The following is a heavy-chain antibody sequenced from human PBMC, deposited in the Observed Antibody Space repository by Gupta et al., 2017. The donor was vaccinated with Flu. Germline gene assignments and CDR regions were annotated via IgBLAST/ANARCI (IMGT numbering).Heavy chain of an antibody. V-gene: IGHV4-34*01. D-gene: IGHD6-19*01. CDR1: GGSFSGYY. CDR2: INHSGST. CDR3: AREYSSGWYPDY. Sequence: QVQLQQCCAGLLKPSETLSLTCAVYGGSFSGYYWSWIRQPPGKGLEWIGEINHSGSTNYNPSLKSRVTISVDTSKNQSSLKLSSVTAADTAVYYCAREYSSGWYPDYWGQGTLVTVSS. J-gene: IGHJ4*02.